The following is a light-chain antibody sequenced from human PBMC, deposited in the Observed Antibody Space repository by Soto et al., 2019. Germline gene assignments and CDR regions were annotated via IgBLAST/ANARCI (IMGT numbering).Light chain of an antibody. J-gene: IGKJ3*01. Sequence: AIQMTQSPSSFSASTGDRVTITCRASQGISSYLAWYRQIPGKAPQLLIYAASTLQSGVPSRFSGSGSGTDFTLTIRYLQSEDFATYYCQQYDSYPLSFGPGTKV. CDR3: QQYDSYPLS. V-gene: IGKV1-8*01. CDR2: AAS. CDR1: QGISSY.